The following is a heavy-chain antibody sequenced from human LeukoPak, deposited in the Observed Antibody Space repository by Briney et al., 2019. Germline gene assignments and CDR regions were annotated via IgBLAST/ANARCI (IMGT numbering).Heavy chain of an antibody. CDR2: IYYSGST. D-gene: IGHD5-18*01. CDR1: GGSISSYY. J-gene: IGHJ3*02. CDR3: ARFTSYGYLADAFDI. V-gene: IGHV4-59*01. Sequence: SETLSLTCTVSGGSISSYYWSWIRQPPGKGLEWIGYIYYSGSTNYNPSLKSRVTISVDTSKNQFSLKLSSVTAADTAVYYCARFTSYGYLADAFDIWGQGTMVTVSP.